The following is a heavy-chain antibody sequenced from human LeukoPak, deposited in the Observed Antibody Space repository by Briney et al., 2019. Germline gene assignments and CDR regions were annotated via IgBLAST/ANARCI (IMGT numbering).Heavy chain of an antibody. V-gene: IGHV1-2*02. J-gene: IGHJ4*02. Sequence: ASVKVSCKASGYTFTDYYIHWVRQAPGQGLEWMGWFNPYSGGTNYAEKFQGRVTMTRDTSITTAYMELSSLRSDDTAMYYCATLRRSGWYIGDWGQGTPVTVSS. CDR1: GYTFTDYY. CDR3: ATLRRSGWYIGD. D-gene: IGHD6-19*01. CDR2: FNPYSGGT.